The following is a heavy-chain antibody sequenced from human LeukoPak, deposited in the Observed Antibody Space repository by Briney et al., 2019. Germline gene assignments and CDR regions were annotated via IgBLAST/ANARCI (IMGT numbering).Heavy chain of an antibody. D-gene: IGHD3-16*01. V-gene: IGHV6-1*01. CDR2: TYYRSKWYN. Sequence: SQTLSLTCAISGDSFSSNSAAWTWLRQSPSRGLEWLGRTYYRSKWYNYYAVSVKSRITINPDTSKNQFSLQLNSVTPEDTAVYYCARKSGGPFDYWGQGTLVTVSS. CDR3: ARKSGGPFDY. CDR1: GDSFSSNSAA. J-gene: IGHJ4*02.